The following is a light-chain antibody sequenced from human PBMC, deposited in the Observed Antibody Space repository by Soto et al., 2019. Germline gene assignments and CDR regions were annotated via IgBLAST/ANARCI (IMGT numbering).Light chain of an antibody. V-gene: IGKV3-15*01. CDR2: DAS. CDR1: QSVGSN. J-gene: IGKJ2*01. Sequence: EIVLTHSPATLSVSPGERATLSCRAGQSVGSNLAWYQQRPGQPPRLLIYDASTRATDIPARFSGGGSGTDFPLTISTLQSEDFAVYYCQQYNNWPYTFGQGTKLQIK. CDR3: QQYNNWPYT.